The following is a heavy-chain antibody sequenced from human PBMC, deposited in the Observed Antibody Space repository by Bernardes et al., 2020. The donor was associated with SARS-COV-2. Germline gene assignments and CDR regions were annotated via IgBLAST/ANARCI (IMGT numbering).Heavy chain of an antibody. D-gene: IGHD5-12*01. CDR1: GDSISSGSDY. Sequence: SESLSLTCTVSGDSISSGSDYWSWHPQPAGQELEWMGRIYTSGSTNYNPSLKSRVTMSVDGSKNQFSLNLSSVTAADTAVYYCARDVGGYVSYYFDYWGQGTLVTVSS. V-gene: IGHV4-61*02. CDR2: IYTSGST. J-gene: IGHJ4*02. CDR3: ARDVGGYVSYYFDY.